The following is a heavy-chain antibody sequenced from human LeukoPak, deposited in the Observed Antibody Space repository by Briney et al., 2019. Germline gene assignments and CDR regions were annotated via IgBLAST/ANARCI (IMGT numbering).Heavy chain of an antibody. CDR1: GFTFSSFE. CDR3: ARDGGYVDYLDY. CDR2: ISSSGSGL. V-gene: IGHV3-48*03. J-gene: IGHJ4*02. D-gene: IGHD5-12*01. Sequence: GRSLRLSCAASGFTFSSFEMNWVRQAPGKGREWVSYISSSGSGLYYADSVKGRLTISRDNAKNSLYLQMNSLRAKDTAVYYCARDGGYVDYLDYWGQGTLVTVSS.